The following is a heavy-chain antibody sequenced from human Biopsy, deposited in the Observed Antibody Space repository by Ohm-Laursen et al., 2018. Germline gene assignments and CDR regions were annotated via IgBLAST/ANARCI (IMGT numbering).Heavy chain of an antibody. CDR1: GFTFSSYG. V-gene: IGHV3-33*06. D-gene: IGHD2-8*01. Sequence: SLRLSCAASGFTFSSYGMHWVRQAPGKGLEWVSAIWDDGSNKNYADSVKGRFTISRDNSKNTLYLQMNSLRGEDTAVYYCAKCMTGGSNYYFHHCGQGTLVTVSS. CDR2: IWDDGSNK. CDR3: AKCMTGGSNYYFHH. J-gene: IGHJ4*02.